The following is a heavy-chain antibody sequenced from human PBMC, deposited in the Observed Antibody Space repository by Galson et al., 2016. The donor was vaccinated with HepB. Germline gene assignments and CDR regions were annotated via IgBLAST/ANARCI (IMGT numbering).Heavy chain of an antibody. CDR1: GFTFSRHS. Sequence: SLRLSCAASGFTFSRHSMSWVRQAPGKGLEWVAVISNDGSKKYYEDSVKGRVTISRDSSKNTLYLQMNSLRAEDTAVYYCAKFQKGATVTTWEDFYYGMDVWGQGTTVTVSS. J-gene: IGHJ6*02. D-gene: IGHD4-17*01. V-gene: IGHV3-30*18. CDR2: ISNDGSKK. CDR3: AKFQKGATVTTWEDFYYGMDV.